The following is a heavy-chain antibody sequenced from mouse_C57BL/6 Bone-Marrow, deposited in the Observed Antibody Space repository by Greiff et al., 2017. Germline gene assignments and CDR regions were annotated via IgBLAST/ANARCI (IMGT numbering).Heavy chain of an antibody. CDR3: ARQAGEEYYGSKPYAMDY. CDR1: GFTFSDYY. Sequence: EVKLMESGGGLVQPGGSLKLSCAASGFTFSDYYMYWVRQTPEKRLEWVAYISNGGGSTYYPDTVKGRFTISRDNAKNTLYLQMSRLKSEDTAMYYCARQAGEEYYGSKPYAMDYWGQGTSVTVSS. J-gene: IGHJ4*01. CDR2: ISNGGGST. D-gene: IGHD1-1*01. V-gene: IGHV5-12*01.